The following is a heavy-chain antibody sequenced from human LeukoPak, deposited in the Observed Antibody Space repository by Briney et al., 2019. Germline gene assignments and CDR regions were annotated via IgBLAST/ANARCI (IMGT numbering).Heavy chain of an antibody. CDR3: ARARSPNIAVAGACFDY. J-gene: IGHJ4*02. Sequence: PSETLSLTCTVSDVSISTYYWNWIRQPAGKGLEWIGCIYTSGTTNYSPSLKSRITMSVGTSKDQFSLNLSSVTAADTAVYYCARARSPNIAVAGACFDYWGQGILVTVSS. D-gene: IGHD6-19*01. CDR1: DVSISTYY. V-gene: IGHV4-4*07. CDR2: IYTSGTT.